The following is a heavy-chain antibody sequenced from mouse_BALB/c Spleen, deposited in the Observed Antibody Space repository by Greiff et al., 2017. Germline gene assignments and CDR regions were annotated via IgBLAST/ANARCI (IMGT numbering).Heavy chain of an antibody. Sequence: EVMLVESGGGLVKPGGSLKLSCAASGFTFSSYAMSCVRQSPEKRLEWVAEISSGGSYTYYPDTVTGRFTISRDNAKNTLYLEMSSLRSEDTAMYYCARGRDYGDAMDYWGQGTSVTVSS. CDR1: GFTFSSYA. CDR3: ARGRDYGDAMDY. V-gene: IGHV5-9-4*01. D-gene: IGHD1-1*01. CDR2: ISSGGSYT. J-gene: IGHJ4*01.